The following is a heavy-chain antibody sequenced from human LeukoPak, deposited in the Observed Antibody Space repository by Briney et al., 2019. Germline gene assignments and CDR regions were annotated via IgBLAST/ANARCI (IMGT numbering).Heavy chain of an antibody. Sequence: ASVTVSCTASGYTFTIYGVSWVRQAPGQGLEWMGWISAYNGNTNYAQKLQGRVTMTTDTSTSTAYMELRSLRSDDTAVYYCARGTGGIAARGYMDVWGKGTTVTVSS. CDR3: ARGTGGIAARGYMDV. V-gene: IGHV1-18*01. D-gene: IGHD6-6*01. CDR1: GYTFTIYG. J-gene: IGHJ6*03. CDR2: ISAYNGNT.